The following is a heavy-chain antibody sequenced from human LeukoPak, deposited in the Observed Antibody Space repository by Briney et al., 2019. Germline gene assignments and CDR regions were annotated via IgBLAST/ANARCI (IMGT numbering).Heavy chain of an antibody. J-gene: IGHJ3*01. V-gene: IGHV3-33*01. CDR1: GITFSSYG. D-gene: IGHD6-13*01. CDR2: IWPDGSNE. Sequence: PGGSLRLSCEASGITFSSYGIHWVRQAPGKGLEWVAVIWPDGSNEYYADSVKGRFTISRDNSKNTLWLQMNSLRADDTALYYCASAAGAFDFWGQGTMVTVSS. CDR3: ASAAGAFDF.